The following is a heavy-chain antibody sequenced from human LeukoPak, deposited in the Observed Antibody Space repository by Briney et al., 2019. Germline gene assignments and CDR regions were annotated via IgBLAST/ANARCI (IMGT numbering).Heavy chain of an antibody. J-gene: IGHJ4*02. Sequence: GGSLRLSCAASGFSFSTYAMSWVRQAPGKGLEWVSSISSSSSYIYYADSVKGRFTISRDNAKNSLYLQMNSLRAEDTAVYYCARDLGGYFDYWGQGTLATVSS. CDR1: GFSFSTYA. D-gene: IGHD2-15*01. CDR2: ISSSSSYI. CDR3: ARDLGGYFDY. V-gene: IGHV3-21*01.